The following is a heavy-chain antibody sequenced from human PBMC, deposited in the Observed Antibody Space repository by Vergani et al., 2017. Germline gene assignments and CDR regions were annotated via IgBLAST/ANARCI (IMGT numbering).Heavy chain of an antibody. D-gene: IGHD6-6*01. CDR2: IYSGGST. V-gene: IGHV3-66*01. CDR3: ARGGHSSSFGSGGFDP. Sequence: EVQLVESGGGLVQPGGSLRLSCAASGFTVSSNYMSWVRQAPGKGLEWVSVIYSGGSTYYADSVKGRFTISRDNSKNTLYLQMNSLRAEDTAVYYCARGGHSSSFGSGGFDPWGQGTLVTVSS. J-gene: IGHJ5*02. CDR1: GFTVSSNY.